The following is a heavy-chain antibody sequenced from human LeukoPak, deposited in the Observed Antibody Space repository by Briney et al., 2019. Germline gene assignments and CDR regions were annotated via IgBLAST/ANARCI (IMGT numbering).Heavy chain of an antibody. D-gene: IGHD4-17*01. CDR1: GFTFSSYG. Sequence: GGSLRLSCAASGFTFSSYGMHWVRQAPGKGLEWVAVISYDASNKYYADSVKGRFTISRDNSKNTLYLQMNSLRAEDTAVYYCAKDPGYGDYVGAFDIWGQGTMVTVSS. V-gene: IGHV3-30*18. J-gene: IGHJ3*02. CDR2: ISYDASNK. CDR3: AKDPGYGDYVGAFDI.